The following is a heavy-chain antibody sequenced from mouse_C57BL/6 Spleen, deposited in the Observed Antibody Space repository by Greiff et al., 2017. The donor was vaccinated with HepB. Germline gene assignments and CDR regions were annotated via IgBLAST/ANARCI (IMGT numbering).Heavy chain of an antibody. Sequence: EVKLVESGGGLVKPGGSLKLSCAASGFTFSSYAMSWVRQTPEKRLEWVATISDGGSYTYYPDNVKGRFTISRDNAKNNLYLQMSHLKSEDTAMYYCASYGSSVLDYWGQGTTLTVSS. J-gene: IGHJ2*01. CDR3: ASYGSSVLDY. D-gene: IGHD1-1*01. V-gene: IGHV5-4*03. CDR2: ISDGGSYT. CDR1: GFTFSSYA.